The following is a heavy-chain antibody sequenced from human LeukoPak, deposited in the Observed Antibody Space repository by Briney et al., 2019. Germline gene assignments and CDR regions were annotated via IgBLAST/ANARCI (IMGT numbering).Heavy chain of an antibody. V-gene: IGHV1-18*01. Sequence: ASVKVSCKASGYTFTSYGISWVRQAPGQGLEWMGWISAYNGNTNYAQTLQGRVTMTTDTSTSTAYMELRSLRSDDTAVYYCARDMTGPGIAVAGTINFDYWGQGTLVTVSS. CDR2: ISAYNGNT. CDR1: GYTFTSYG. CDR3: ARDMTGPGIAVAGTINFDY. D-gene: IGHD6-19*01. J-gene: IGHJ4*02.